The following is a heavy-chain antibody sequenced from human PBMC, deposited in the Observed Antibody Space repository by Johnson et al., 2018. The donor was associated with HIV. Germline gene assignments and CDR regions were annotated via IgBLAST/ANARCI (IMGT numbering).Heavy chain of an antibody. Sequence: QVQLVESGGGVVQPGRSLRLSCAASGFTFSSFGMRWVRQAPGKGLEWVAVIWYDGSNRYYADSVKGRFTISRDNSRITLYLQMNSLRVEDTAVYYCAKDKWSSSWANDAFAMWGQGTMVTVSS. CDR3: AKDKWSSSWANDAFAM. J-gene: IGHJ3*02. CDR2: IWYDGSNR. V-gene: IGHV3-33*06. CDR1: GFTFSSFG. D-gene: IGHD6-13*01.